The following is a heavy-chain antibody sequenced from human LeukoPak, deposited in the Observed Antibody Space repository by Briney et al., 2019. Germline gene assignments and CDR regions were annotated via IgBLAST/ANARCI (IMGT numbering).Heavy chain of an antibody. J-gene: IGHJ4*02. V-gene: IGHV3-48*01. Sequence: GGSLRLSCAASGFNFNTYPMNWVRQAPGKGLEWISNIRSSDSGTYYADSVKGRFIISRDNAENSLYLQVNSLRAEDTAVYYCATDLHYGFDYWGQGTLVTVSS. CDR1: GFNFNTYP. CDR3: ATDLHYGFDY. CDR2: IRSSDSGT. D-gene: IGHD4-17*01.